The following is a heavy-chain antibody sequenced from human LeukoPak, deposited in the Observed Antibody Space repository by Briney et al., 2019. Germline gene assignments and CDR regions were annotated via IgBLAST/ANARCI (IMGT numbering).Heavy chain of an antibody. CDR2: IYPGDPDI. J-gene: IGHJ4*02. Sequence: GESLKISCKGSGYSFTSYWIGWVRQMPGKGLEWMGIIYPGDPDIRYSPSFQGQVTISADKSISTAYLQWSSLKASDTAMYYCARLSDYGSGSYYSPFDYWGQGTLVTVSS. CDR1: GYSFTSYW. D-gene: IGHD3-10*01. CDR3: ARLSDYGSGSYYSPFDY. V-gene: IGHV5-51*01.